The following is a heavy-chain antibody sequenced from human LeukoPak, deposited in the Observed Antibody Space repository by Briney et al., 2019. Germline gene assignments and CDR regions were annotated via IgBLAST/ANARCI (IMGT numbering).Heavy chain of an antibody. CDR2: IKQDGSEK. CDR1: GLTFSSYW. Sequence: GGSLRLSCAASGLTFSSYWMSWVRQAPGKGLEWVANIKQDGSEKYYVDAVKGRFTISRDNAKNSLYLQMNSLRAEDTAVYYCAISSSSWRYFDYWGQGTLVTVSS. V-gene: IGHV3-7*03. J-gene: IGHJ4*02. CDR3: AISSSSWRYFDY. D-gene: IGHD6-13*01.